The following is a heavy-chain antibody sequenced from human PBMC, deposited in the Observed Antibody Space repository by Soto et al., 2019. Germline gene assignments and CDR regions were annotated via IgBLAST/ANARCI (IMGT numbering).Heavy chain of an antibody. V-gene: IGHV3-13*01. J-gene: IGHJ3*02. Sequence: EVQLVESGGGLVQPGGSLSLSCAASGFTFSSYDMHWVRQATGKGLEWVSAIGTAGDTYYPGSVKGRFTISRENAKNSLYLQMNSLRAGDTAVYYCARNYDYIWGSYRYSTKAFDIWGQGTMVTVSS. CDR1: GFTFSSYD. CDR3: ARNYDYIWGSYRYSTKAFDI. CDR2: IGTAGDT. D-gene: IGHD3-16*02.